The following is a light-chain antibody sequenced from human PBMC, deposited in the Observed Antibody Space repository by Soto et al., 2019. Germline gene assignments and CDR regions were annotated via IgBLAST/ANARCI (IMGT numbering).Light chain of an antibody. CDR2: RSN. J-gene: IGLJ3*02. V-gene: IGLV1-47*01. Sequence: QSALTQPPSASGTPGQRVTISCSGSSSNIGSNYVYWYQQLPGTAPKLLIYRSNQRPSGVPDRFSASKSGTSASLAISGLRSEDEADYYCSAWDDSLNGQEVFGGGTKLTVL. CDR1: SSNIGSNY. CDR3: SAWDDSLNGQEV.